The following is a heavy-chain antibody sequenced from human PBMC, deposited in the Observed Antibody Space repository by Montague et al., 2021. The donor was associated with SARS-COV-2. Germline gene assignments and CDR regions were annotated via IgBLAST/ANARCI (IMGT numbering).Heavy chain of an antibody. Sequence: SETLSLTCTVSGGSISSSSYYWGWIRQPPGKGLEWIGSIYYSGSTYYXPSLKSRVTISVDTSKNQFSLKLSSVTAADTAVYYCARHGITRIAMIVVVIGYFDYWGQGTLVTVSS. CDR3: ARHGITRIAMIVVVIGYFDY. J-gene: IGHJ4*02. CDR2: IYYSGST. D-gene: IGHD3-22*01. V-gene: IGHV4-39*01. CDR1: GGSISSSSYY.